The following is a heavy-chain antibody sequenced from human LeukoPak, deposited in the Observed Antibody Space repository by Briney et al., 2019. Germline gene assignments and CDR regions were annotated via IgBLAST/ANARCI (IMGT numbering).Heavy chain of an antibody. CDR2: INPNSGGT. Sequence: ASVKVSCKASGYTFTGYYMHWGRQAPGQGLEWRGWINPNSGGTNYAQKFQGRVTMTRDTSISTAYMELSRLRSDDTAVYYCARDLMATDIVVVPAAMAPDYYYYMDVWGKGTTVTVSS. CDR3: ARDLMATDIVVVPAAMAPDYYYYMDV. J-gene: IGHJ6*03. D-gene: IGHD2-2*01. V-gene: IGHV1-2*02. CDR1: GYTFTGYY.